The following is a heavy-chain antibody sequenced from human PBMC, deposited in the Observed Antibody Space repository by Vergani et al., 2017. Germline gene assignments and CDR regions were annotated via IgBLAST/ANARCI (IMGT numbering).Heavy chain of an antibody. CDR2: ISWNSGSI. D-gene: IGHD4-17*01. J-gene: IGHJ4*02. Sequence: EVQLVESGGGLVKPGGSLRLSCAAFGFTFINAWMTWVRQAPGKGLEWVSGISWNSGSIGYADSVKGRFTISRDNAKNSLYLQMNSLRAEDMALYYCAKDTRRGGDYVSVEFDYWGQGTLVTVSS. CDR1: GFTFINAW. CDR3: AKDTRRGGDYVSVEFDY. V-gene: IGHV3-9*03.